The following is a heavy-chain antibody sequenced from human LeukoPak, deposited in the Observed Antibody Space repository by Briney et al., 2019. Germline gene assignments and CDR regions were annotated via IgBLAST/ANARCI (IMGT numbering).Heavy chain of an antibody. J-gene: IGHJ6*02. D-gene: IGHD6-13*01. Sequence: GSLRLSCAASGFTFNSYAMSWVRQAPGKGLEWVSVVSGSGGSTYYADSVKGRFTISRDNSKNTLYLQMNSLRAEDTAVYYCAKARIAAAGTIGINYYYYYGMDVWGQGTTVTVSS. V-gene: IGHV3-23*01. CDR3: AKARIAAAGTIGINYYYYYGMDV. CDR2: VSGSGGST. CDR1: GFTFNSYA.